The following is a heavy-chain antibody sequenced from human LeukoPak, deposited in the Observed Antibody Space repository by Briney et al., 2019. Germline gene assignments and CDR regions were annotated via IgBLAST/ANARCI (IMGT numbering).Heavy chain of an antibody. Sequence: GGSLRLSCAASGFTFSDYYMSWIRQAPGKGLEWVSYISSSGSTIYYADSVKGRFTTSRDNAKNSLYLQMNSLRAEDTAVYYCARLDEETNYYGMDVWGQGTTVTVSS. CDR2: ISSSGSTI. CDR1: GFTFSDYY. J-gene: IGHJ6*02. CDR3: ARLDEETNYYGMDV. V-gene: IGHV3-11*01. D-gene: IGHD1-1*01.